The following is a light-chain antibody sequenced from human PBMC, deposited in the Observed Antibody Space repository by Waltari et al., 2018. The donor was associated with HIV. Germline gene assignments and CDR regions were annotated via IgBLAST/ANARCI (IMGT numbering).Light chain of an antibody. CDR2: KNI. V-gene: IGLV3-25*03. CDR1: ALPKQY. CDR3: QSAGGSGSYVV. Sequence: SYELTQPPSVSVSPGQTARITCSGDALPKQYAYWYQQKPCQAPVLVIYKNIERPSGIPSRFSGSRSGTTVTLTISGVQAEDEADYHCQSAGGSGSYVVFGGGTKLTVL. J-gene: IGLJ2*01.